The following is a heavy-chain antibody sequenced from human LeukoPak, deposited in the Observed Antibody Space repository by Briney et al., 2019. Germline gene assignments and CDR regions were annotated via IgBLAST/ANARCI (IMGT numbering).Heavy chain of an antibody. CDR2: IYYSGST. J-gene: IGHJ4*02. V-gene: IGHV4-31*03. CDR1: GGSISSGGYY. D-gene: IGHD6-13*01. CDR3: ARARSAAVNFDF. Sequence: SETLSLTCTVSGGSISSGGYYWSWIRQHPGKGLEWIGYIYYSGSTYYNPSLKSRVTISADTSKNQFSLKLSSVTAADTAVYFCARARSAAVNFDFWGQGTLVTVSS.